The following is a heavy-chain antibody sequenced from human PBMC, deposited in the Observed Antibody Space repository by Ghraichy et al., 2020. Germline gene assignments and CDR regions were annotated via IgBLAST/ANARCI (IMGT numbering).Heavy chain of an antibody. D-gene: IGHD4-23*01. J-gene: IGHJ4*02. CDR3: ARGLAYSGYSWNF. Sequence: SETLSLTCGVFGGSFSAHSWGWIRQPPGRGLEWIGETNHSGNTAFNPSLNSRVTISVDASKTRLFLKLTSVTAADTAVYYCARGLAYSGYSWNFWGQGTLVTVSS. CDR1: GGSFSAHS. CDR2: TNHSGNT. V-gene: IGHV4-34*01.